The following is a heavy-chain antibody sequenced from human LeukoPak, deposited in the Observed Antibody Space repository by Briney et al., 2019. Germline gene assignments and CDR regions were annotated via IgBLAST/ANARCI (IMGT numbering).Heavy chain of an antibody. V-gene: IGHV3-30*02. J-gene: IGHJ4*02. CDR2: IRYDGSNK. CDR3: ARGGSTVAPPLPY. D-gene: IGHD4-23*01. CDR1: GFTFSSYG. Sequence: GGSLRLSCAASGFTFSSYGMHWVRQAPGKGLEWVAFIRYDGSNKYYADSVKGRFTISRDNSKNTLYVQMNSLGAEDTAVYYCARGGSTVAPPLPYWGQGTLVTVSS.